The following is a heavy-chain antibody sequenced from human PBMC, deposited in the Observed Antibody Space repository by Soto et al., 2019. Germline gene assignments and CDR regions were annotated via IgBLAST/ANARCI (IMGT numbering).Heavy chain of an antibody. CDR1: GFSFIRYA. CDR3: ARETYYDSSGNYFDY. V-gene: IGHV1-3*01. Sequence: QVQLVQSGAEVKKSGASVKVSCQTFGFSFIRYAIHWVRQAPGQRLEWMGWINGANGYTKYAQKFHGRVTYTRDAAASSAYMELSSLRSEDTAVYYCARETYYDSSGNYFDYWGQGTLVTVSS. D-gene: IGHD3-22*01. J-gene: IGHJ4*02. CDR2: INGANGYT.